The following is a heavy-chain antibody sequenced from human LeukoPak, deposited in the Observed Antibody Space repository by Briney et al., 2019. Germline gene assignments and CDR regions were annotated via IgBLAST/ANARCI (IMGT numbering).Heavy chain of an antibody. CDR3: AASQTYYYDSSGSGGDD. J-gene: IGHJ4*02. CDR1: GFTFDDYA. V-gene: IGHV3-9*01. Sequence: GRSLRLSCAASGFTFDDYAMHWVRQAPGKGLEWVSGISWNSGNIGYADSVKGRFTISRDNAKNSLYLQMNSLRAEDTAVYYCAASQTYYYDSSGSGGDDWGQGTLVTVSS. D-gene: IGHD3-22*01. CDR2: ISWNSGNI.